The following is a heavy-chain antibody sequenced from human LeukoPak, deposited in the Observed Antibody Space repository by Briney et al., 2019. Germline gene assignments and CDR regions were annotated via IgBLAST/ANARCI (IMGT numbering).Heavy chain of an antibody. V-gene: IGHV1-2*02. CDR1: GYTFTGYY. Sequence: ASVKVSCKASGYTFTGYYMHWVRQAPGQGLEWMGWITPNSGGTNYAQKFQGRVTMTRDTAISTAYMELSSLRSEDTAVYYCARAATGYSSGWTPWYYYYYMDVWGKGTTVTVSS. J-gene: IGHJ6*03. D-gene: IGHD6-19*01. CDR3: ARAATGYSSGWTPWYYYYYMDV. CDR2: ITPNSGGT.